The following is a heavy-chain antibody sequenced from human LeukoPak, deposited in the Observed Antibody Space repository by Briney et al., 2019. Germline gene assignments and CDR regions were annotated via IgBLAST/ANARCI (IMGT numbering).Heavy chain of an antibody. CDR3: ARSYFGSGTFNGFDY. CDR2: IFHSGST. D-gene: IGHD3-10*01. Sequence: SETLSLTCTVSGGSISSYYWSWIRQPPGKGLEWLGYIFHSGSTYYNPSLKSRVSISVDRSKNQFSLRLSSVTAADTAVYYCARSYFGSGTFNGFDYWGQGTLVTVSS. V-gene: IGHV4-59*12. J-gene: IGHJ4*02. CDR1: GGSISSYY.